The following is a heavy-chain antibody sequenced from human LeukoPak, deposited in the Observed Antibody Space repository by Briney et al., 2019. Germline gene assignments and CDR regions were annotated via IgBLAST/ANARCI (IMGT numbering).Heavy chain of an antibody. Sequence: TSETLSLTCAVYIESFSGYYWTWIRQPPGKELEWIGETTHSGSTNYNPSLKSRATISVDTSKNQFSLKLSSLIAADTAVYYCARARGDLSLDYWGRGTPVTVSS. CDR3: ARARGDLSLDY. CDR1: IESFSGYY. V-gene: IGHV4-34*01. D-gene: IGHD2-21*02. CDR2: TTHSGST. J-gene: IGHJ4*02.